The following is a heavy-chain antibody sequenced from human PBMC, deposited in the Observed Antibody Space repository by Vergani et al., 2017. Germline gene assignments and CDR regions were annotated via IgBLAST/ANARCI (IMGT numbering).Heavy chain of an antibody. Sequence: QVQLQQWGAGLLKPSETLSLTCAVYGGSFNSYYWNWIRQPPGKGLEWIGEINHSGSTNYNPSLKSRVTISVDTSKNQFSLKLSSVTAADTAVYYCARGVFCSSTSCYLATGSRWFDPWSQGSLVTVSS. CDR1: GGSFNSYY. CDR2: INHSGST. D-gene: IGHD2-2*01. J-gene: IGHJ5*02. V-gene: IGHV4-34*01. CDR3: ARGVFCSSTSCYLATGSRWFDP.